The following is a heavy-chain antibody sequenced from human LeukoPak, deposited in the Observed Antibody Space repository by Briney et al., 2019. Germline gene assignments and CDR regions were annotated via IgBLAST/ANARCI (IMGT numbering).Heavy chain of an antibody. D-gene: IGHD6-6*01. CDR2: IYHSGST. Sequence: SGTLSLTCAVSGGSISSSNWWSWVRQPPGKGLEWIGEIYHSGSTNYNPSLKSRVTISVDKSKNQFSLKLSSVTAADTAVYYCARASPYSSSSGAFDIWGQGTMVTVSS. CDR1: GGSISSSNW. V-gene: IGHV4-4*02. CDR3: ARASPYSSSSGAFDI. J-gene: IGHJ3*02.